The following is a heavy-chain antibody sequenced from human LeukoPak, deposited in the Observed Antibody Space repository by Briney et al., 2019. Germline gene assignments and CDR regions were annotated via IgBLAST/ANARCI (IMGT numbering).Heavy chain of an antibody. CDR2: INPNSGGT. D-gene: IGHD2-2*01. V-gene: IGHV1-2*02. J-gene: IGHJ4*02. Sequence: ASVKVSCKASGYTFTGYYMHWVRQAPGQGLEWMGWINPNSGGTNYAQKFQGRVTMTRDTSISTAYMELSRLRSDDTAVYYCARARKVVPAAIRRYYFDYWGQGTLVTVSS. CDR3: ARARKVVPAAIRRYYFDY. CDR1: GYTFTGYY.